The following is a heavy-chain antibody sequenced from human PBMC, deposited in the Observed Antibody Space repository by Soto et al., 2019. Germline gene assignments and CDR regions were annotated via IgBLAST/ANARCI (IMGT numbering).Heavy chain of an antibody. Sequence: SETLSLTCAVYGGSFGGYYWSWIRQPPGKGLEWIGEINHSGSTNYNPSLKSRVTISVDTSKNQFSLKLSSVTAADTAVYYCAKGVGGYGYSRFDYWGQGTLVTVSS. CDR2: INHSGST. V-gene: IGHV4-34*01. J-gene: IGHJ4*02. CDR3: AKGVGGYGYSRFDY. D-gene: IGHD5-18*01. CDR1: GGSFGGYY.